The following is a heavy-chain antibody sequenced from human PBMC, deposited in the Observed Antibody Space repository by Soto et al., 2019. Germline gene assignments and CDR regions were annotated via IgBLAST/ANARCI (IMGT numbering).Heavy chain of an antibody. CDR1: GYTFSDFD. Sequence: QAPLEQSGAEVTRPGASVKVSCKASGYTFSDFDINWLRQASGQGPEWMGCMNAKSGDTFFAQRFQGKFNMTWDTSLSTAYMEVGSLTSDDTAMYYCARGNPFNYAGFDVWGQGTTVAVSS. D-gene: IGHD3-16*01. V-gene: IGHV1-8*01. CDR3: ARGNPFNYAGFDV. CDR2: MNAKSGDT. J-gene: IGHJ6*02.